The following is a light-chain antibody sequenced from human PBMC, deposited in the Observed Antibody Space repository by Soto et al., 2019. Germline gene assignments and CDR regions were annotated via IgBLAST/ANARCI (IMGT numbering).Light chain of an antibody. Sequence: TEGPPSMYASVEDRVIITCRASQSISNHLNWYQQKPGKAPKLLIFAASSLQSGVPSRFSGSRSGPDFTLTISSLQPEDFATYYCQQSYSSPPTFGQGIK. J-gene: IGKJ1*01. CDR3: QQSYSSPPT. V-gene: IGKV1-39*01. CDR1: QSISNH. CDR2: AAS.